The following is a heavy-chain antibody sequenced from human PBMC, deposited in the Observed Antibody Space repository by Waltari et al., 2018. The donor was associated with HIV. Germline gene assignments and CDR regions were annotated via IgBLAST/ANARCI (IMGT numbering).Heavy chain of an antibody. CDR1: GFIFGDYD. Sequence: EVKLVESGGGVVEPGQSLRLSCKGRGFIFGDYDFNWVRQAPGKGREWGGVNRRKTFGERTEYGASVRGRFYVSRNDSKTVAHLLMDNRLPEDTATYYCTREAFPHCKTQMVHFDAWGQGTLVIVSS. V-gene: IGHV3-49*04. CDR3: TREAFPHCKTQMVHFDA. D-gene: IGHD2-8*01. J-gene: IGHJ4*02. CDR2: NRRKTFGERT.